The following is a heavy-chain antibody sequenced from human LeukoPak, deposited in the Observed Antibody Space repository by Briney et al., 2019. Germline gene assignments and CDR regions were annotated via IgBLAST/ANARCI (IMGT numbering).Heavy chain of an antibody. CDR1: GFTFSSYA. Sequence: PGGSLRLSCAASGFTFSSYAMSWVRQAPGKGLEWVSAISGSGGSTYYADSVKGRFTISRDNSKNTLYLQMNSLTAEDTAVYYCAKDARITMIVVARRFAFDIWGQGTMVTVSS. D-gene: IGHD3-22*01. J-gene: IGHJ3*02. CDR3: AKDARITMIVVARRFAFDI. V-gene: IGHV3-23*01. CDR2: ISGSGGST.